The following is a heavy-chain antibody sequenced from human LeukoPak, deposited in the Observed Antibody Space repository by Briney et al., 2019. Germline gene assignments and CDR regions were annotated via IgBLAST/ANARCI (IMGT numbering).Heavy chain of an antibody. CDR3: ARDLGTTGWHTF. Sequence: QSGPGLVQPSQTLSLTCAVSGDSVSSKNGAWNWIRQSPSRGLEWLGRTYYRSKWYNDYAESMVGRMTISQDTSKNQYSLHLNSVTPDDTAVYYCARDLGTTGWHTFWGQGTLVTVSS. D-gene: IGHD6-19*01. CDR2: TYYRSKWYN. V-gene: IGHV6-1*01. J-gene: IGHJ4*02. CDR1: GDSVSSKNGA.